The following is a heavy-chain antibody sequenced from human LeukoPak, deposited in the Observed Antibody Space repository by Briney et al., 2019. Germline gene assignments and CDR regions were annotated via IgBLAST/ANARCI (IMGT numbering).Heavy chain of an antibody. J-gene: IGHJ5*02. D-gene: IGHD2-15*01. CDR1: GFTFSSYG. CDR2: IWYDGSNK. V-gene: IGHV3-33*06. CDR3: AKGFSVRGRIDP. Sequence: GGSLRLSCAASGFTFSSYGMHWVRQAPGKGLEWVAVIWYDGSNKYYADSVKGRFTISRDNSKNTLYLQMNSLRAEDTALYYCAKGFSVRGRIDPWGQGTQVTVSS.